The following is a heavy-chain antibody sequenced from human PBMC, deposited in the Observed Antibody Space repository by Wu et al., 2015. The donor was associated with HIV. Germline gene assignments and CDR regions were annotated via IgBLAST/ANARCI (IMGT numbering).Heavy chain of an antibody. V-gene: IGHV1-2*02. CDR3: ASAYSTGWYSDY. J-gene: IGHJ4*01. CDR2: INPNSGGT. Sequence: QVQLVQSGAEVKKLGASVKVSCKASGYTFTDYYIHWVRQAPRQGLEWMGWINPNSGGTNYAQKFQGRVTMTRDTSISTAYMELSRLKYDDTAVYYCASAYSTGWYSDYWAKERWSPSPQ. D-gene: IGHD6-19*01. CDR1: GYTFTDYY.